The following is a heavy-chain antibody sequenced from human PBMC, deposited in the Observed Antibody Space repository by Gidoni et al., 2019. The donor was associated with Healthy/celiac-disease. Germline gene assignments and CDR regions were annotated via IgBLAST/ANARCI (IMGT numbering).Heavy chain of an antibody. CDR3: ARGGSSGWYGTFNDY. Sequence: DVQLVQSGAEVKKPGESLKSCCKGSGCSFTSYWIGWVRQMTGKGLEWMGIIYPGDSDTRYSPSFQGQVTISADKSISTAYLQWSSLKASDTAMYYCARGGSSGWYGTFNDYWGQGTLVTVSS. CDR2: IYPGDSDT. D-gene: IGHD6-19*01. CDR1: GCSFTSYW. J-gene: IGHJ4*02. V-gene: IGHV5-51*01.